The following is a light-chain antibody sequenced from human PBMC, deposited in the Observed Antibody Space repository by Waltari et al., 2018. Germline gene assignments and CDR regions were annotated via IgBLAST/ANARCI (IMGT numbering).Light chain of an antibody. Sequence: QSALTQPRSVSGSPGQSVTIPCTGTGSDVADSNFVSWYQQHPGEAPKLVIYDVSERPSGVPDRFSGSKSGNSASLSVSGLQAEDEAVYYCCSYTGTWVFGGGTKLTVL. J-gene: IGLJ3*02. V-gene: IGLV2-11*01. CDR3: CSYTGTWV. CDR1: GSDVADSNF. CDR2: DVS.